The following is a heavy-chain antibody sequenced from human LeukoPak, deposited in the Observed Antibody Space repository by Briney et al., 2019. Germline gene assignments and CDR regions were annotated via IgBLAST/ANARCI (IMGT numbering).Heavy chain of an antibody. CDR3: ARDSGAAAGTIYY. CDR1: GGSFSGYY. D-gene: IGHD6-13*01. Sequence: SETLSLTCAVYGGSFSGYYWSWIRQHPGKGLEWIGYIYYSGSTYYNPSLKSRVTISVDTSKNQFSLKLSSVTAADTAVYYCARDSGAAAGTIYYWGQGTLVTVSS. J-gene: IGHJ4*02. CDR2: IYYSGST. V-gene: IGHV4-31*11.